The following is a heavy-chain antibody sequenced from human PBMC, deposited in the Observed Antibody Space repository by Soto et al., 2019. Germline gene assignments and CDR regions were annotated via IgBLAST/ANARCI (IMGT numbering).Heavy chain of an antibody. CDR2: IYYSGRT. V-gene: IGHV4-39*01. CDR1: GESISSSSYY. D-gene: IGHD2-21*02. J-gene: IGHJ4*02. CDR3: ARQRTTVVTQAYFDH. Sequence: KSSETLSLTCIVSGESISSSSYYWGWIRQPPGKGLEWIGSIYYSGRTYYNPSFKSRVTISIDTSKNQFSPKLSSVTATDTAVYYCARQRTTVVTQAYFDHWGQGALVTVSS.